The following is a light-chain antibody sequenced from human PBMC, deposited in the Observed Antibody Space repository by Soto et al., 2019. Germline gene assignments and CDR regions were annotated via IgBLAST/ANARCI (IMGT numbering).Light chain of an antibody. V-gene: IGLV1-47*01. CDR2: RNN. J-gene: IGLJ2*01. Sequence: QSVITQPPSASGTPGQRVTISCSGSRSNLGSNYVYWYQQLPGTAPKLLIYRNNQRPSGVPDRFSGSKSGTSASLAISGLRSEDEADYYCAAWDDSLSGHVVFGGGTKLTVL. CDR1: RSNLGSNY. CDR3: AAWDDSLSGHVV.